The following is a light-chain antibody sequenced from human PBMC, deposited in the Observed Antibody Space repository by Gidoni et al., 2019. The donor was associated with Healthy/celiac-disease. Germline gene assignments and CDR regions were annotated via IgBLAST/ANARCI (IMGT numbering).Light chain of an antibody. V-gene: IGLV3-1*01. Sequence: SYELTQPPSVYGSPGQTASIPCSGDKFGDQYACWYQQKPGQSPVLVLYQDSKRPSGIPDRFSVSHSGNTATLPFSGPQAMDEADYFCQACGSSTAVFGGGPTLTVL. J-gene: IGLJ2*01. CDR2: QDS. CDR3: QACGSSTAV. CDR1: KFGDQY.